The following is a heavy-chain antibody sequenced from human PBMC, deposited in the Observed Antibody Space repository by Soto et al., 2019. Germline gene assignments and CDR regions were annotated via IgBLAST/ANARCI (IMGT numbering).Heavy chain of an antibody. CDR2: INHSGST. CDR1: GGSFSGYY. D-gene: IGHD4-17*01. CDR3: ARGTVTAVQLWFDP. V-gene: IGHV4-34*01. J-gene: IGHJ5*02. Sequence: SETLSLTCAVYGGSFSGYYWSWIRQPPGKGLEWIGEINHSGSTNYNPSLKSRVTISVDTSKNQFSLKLSSVTAADTAVYYCARGTVTAVQLWFDPWGQGTLVTVSS.